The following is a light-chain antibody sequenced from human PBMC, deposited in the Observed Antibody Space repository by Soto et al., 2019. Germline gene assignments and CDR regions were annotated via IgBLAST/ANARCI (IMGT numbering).Light chain of an antibody. V-gene: IGKV3-15*01. Sequence: EIVMTQSPATLSVSPGERATLSCRASQSISNKLVWYQQKLGQAPRLLIYGASTRATGIPARFSGSGSGTEFTLTISSLQSEDFAVYYCQQYSSWSPITFGQGTRL. CDR3: QQYSSWSPIT. CDR2: GAS. CDR1: QSISNK. J-gene: IGKJ5*01.